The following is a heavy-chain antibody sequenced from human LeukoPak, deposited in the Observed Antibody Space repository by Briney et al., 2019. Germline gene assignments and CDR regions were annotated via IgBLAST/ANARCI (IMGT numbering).Heavy chain of an antibody. CDR3: ARDRKGVYDILTGYYFNWFDP. Sequence: VASVKVSCKASGYTFTSYSISWGRQAPGQGLEWMGWISAYNGNTNYAQKLQGRVTMTTDTSTSTAYMELRSLRSDDTAVYYCARDRKGVYDILTGYYFNWFDPWGQGTLVTVSS. CDR1: GYTFTSYS. CDR2: ISAYNGNT. V-gene: IGHV1-18*01. J-gene: IGHJ5*02. D-gene: IGHD3-9*01.